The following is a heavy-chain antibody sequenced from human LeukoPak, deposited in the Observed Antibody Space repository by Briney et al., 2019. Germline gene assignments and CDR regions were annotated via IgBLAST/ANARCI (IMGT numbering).Heavy chain of an antibody. D-gene: IGHD1-26*01. CDR2: IYHSGST. CDR3: AREGSIVGATPYFQH. J-gene: IGHJ1*01. Sequence: PSETLSLTCAVSGYSISSGYYWGWIRQPPGKGLEWIGSIYHSGSTYYNPSLKSRVTISVDTSKNQFSLKLSSVTAADTALYYCAREGSIVGATPYFQHWGQGTLVTVSS. CDR1: GYSISSGYY. V-gene: IGHV4-38-2*02.